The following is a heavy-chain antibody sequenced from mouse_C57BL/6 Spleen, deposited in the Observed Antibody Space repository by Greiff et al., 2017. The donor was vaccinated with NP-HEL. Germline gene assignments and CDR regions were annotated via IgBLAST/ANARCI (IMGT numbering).Heavy chain of an antibody. CDR1: GYTFTSYW. J-gene: IGHJ2*01. CDR3: ARRGLYYDYGERYFDY. Sequence: QVQLQQPGAELVKPGASVKMSCKASGYTFTSYWITWVKQRPGQGLEWIGDIYPGSGSTNYNEKFKSKATLTVDTSSSTAYMQLSSLTSEDSAVYYCARRGLYYDYGERYFDYWGQGTTLTVSS. CDR2: IYPGSGST. D-gene: IGHD2-4*01. V-gene: IGHV1-55*01.